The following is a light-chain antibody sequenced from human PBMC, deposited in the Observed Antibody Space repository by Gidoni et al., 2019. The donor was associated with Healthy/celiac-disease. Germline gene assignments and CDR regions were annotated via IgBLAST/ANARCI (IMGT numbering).Light chain of an antibody. CDR3: SSYTSSSLS. V-gene: IGLV2-18*02. Sequence: QSALTQPPSVSGSPGQSVTISCTGTSSDVGSYNRVSWYQQPPGTAPKLMIYEVSNRPSGVPDRFSGSKSGNTASLTISGLQAEDGADYYCSSYTSSSLSFGGGTKLTVL. CDR1: SSDVGSYNR. CDR2: EVS. J-gene: IGLJ2*01.